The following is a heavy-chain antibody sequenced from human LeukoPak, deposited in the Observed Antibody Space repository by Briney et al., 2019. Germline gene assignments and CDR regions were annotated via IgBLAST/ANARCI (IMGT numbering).Heavy chain of an antibody. CDR3: ARGHYDFWSGYYTYYYCYYMDV. CDR1: GYSISSGYY. D-gene: IGHD3-3*01. Sequence: PSETLSLTCAASGYSISSGYYWGWIRQPPGKGLEWIGSIYHSGSTYYNPSLKSRVTISVDTSKNQFSLKLSSVTAADTAVYYCARGHYDFWSGYYTYYYCYYMDVWGKGTTVTVSS. J-gene: IGHJ6*03. V-gene: IGHV4-38-2*01. CDR2: IYHSGST.